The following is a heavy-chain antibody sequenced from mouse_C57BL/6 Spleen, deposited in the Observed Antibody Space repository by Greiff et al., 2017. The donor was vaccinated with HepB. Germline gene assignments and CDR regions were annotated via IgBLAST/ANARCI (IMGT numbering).Heavy chain of an antibody. Sequence: QVQLQQPGAELVKPGASVKLSCKASGYTFTSYWMQWVKQRPGQGLEWIGEIDPSDSYTNYNQKFKGKATLTVDTSSSTAYMQLSSLTSEDSAVYYCASPGSPREAMDYWGQGTSVTVSS. CDR1: GYTFTSYW. V-gene: IGHV1-50*01. CDR2: IDPSDSYT. J-gene: IGHJ4*01. CDR3: ASPGSPREAMDY.